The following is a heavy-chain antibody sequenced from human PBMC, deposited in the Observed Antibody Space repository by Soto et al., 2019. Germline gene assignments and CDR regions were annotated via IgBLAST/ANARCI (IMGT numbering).Heavy chain of an antibody. J-gene: IGHJ1*01. CDR3: AREGGQYSGSSSAEYFQH. Sequence: EVQLVESGGGLVQPGGSLRLSCAASGFPFSTYWMSWVRQAPGRGLEWVAKINQDGSEQDYVDSVRGRFTVSRDNGKNSLYLQMNGLRAEDTAVYYCAREGGQYSGSSSAEYFQHWGQGTLVTVSS. D-gene: IGHD1-26*01. V-gene: IGHV3-7*03. CDR1: GFPFSTYW. CDR2: INQDGSEQ.